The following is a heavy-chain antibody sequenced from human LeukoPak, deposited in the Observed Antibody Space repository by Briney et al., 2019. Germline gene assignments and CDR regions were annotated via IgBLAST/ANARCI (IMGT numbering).Heavy chain of an antibody. D-gene: IGHD3-3*01. J-gene: IGHJ4*02. CDR3: ARQSVFGGY. CDR1: GGSISSYY. V-gene: IGHV4-59*01. Sequence: SETLSLTCTVSGGSISSYYWSWIRQPPGKGLEWIGYIYSSGSTSYNPSLKSRVTISVDTSKNQFSLKLSSVTAADTAVYYCARQSVFGGYWSQGTLVTVSS. CDR2: IYSSGST.